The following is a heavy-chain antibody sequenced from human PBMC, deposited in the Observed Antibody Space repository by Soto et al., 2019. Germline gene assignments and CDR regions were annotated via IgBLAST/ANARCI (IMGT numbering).Heavy chain of an antibody. V-gene: IGHV3-74*01. J-gene: IGHJ4*02. CDR1: GFTFSSYW. CDR2: INSDGSST. Sequence: GGSLRLSCAASGFTFSSYWMHWVRQAPGKGLVWVSRINSDGSSTSYADSVKGRFTISRDNAKNTLYLQMNSLRAEDTAVYYCARGTTIFGVVPFGYWGQGTLVTVPQ. CDR3: ARGTTIFGVVPFGY. D-gene: IGHD3-3*01.